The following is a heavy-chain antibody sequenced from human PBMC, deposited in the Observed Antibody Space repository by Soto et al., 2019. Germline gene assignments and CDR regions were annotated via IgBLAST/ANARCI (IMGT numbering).Heavy chain of an antibody. CDR3: AMVDVYVTPSPQDV. CDR2: INTYNGNT. D-gene: IGHD3-16*01. J-gene: IGHJ6*02. V-gene: IGHV1-18*01. CDR1: GYTFTRYG. Sequence: QVQLVQSGAEVKNPGASVKVSCKASGYTFTRYGIGWARQAPGQGLEWMGWINTYNGNTNYAQNVQRRLTPPTAASTSTAYMELRSLRSNDTAIYYCAMVDVYVTPSPQDVWGQGTTVIVSS.